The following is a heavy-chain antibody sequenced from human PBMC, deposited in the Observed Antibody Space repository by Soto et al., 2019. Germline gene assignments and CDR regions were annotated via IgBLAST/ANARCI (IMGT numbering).Heavy chain of an antibody. D-gene: IGHD2-2*01. J-gene: IGHJ6*02. Sequence: LSETLSLTCTVSGYSISSSTYYWGWIRQPPGKGLEWIGSIYYSGSSYHNPSLKSRVTISVDTSKNQFSLKLTSVTAADTAVYYCARVYGYCIRNRCRGHYAMDVWGQGTTVTVSS. CDR1: GYSISSSTYY. CDR2: IYYSGSS. V-gene: IGHV4-39*01. CDR3: ARVYGYCIRNRCRGHYAMDV.